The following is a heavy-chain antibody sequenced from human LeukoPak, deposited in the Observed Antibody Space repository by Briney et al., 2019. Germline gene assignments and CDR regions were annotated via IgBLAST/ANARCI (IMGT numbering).Heavy chain of an antibody. J-gene: IGHJ4*02. CDR1: GFTFSHYW. CDR3: VRDYDGGLDY. D-gene: IGHD4-23*01. CDR2: VKQDESSK. V-gene: IGHV3-7*01. Sequence: GGSLRLSCAASGFTFSHYWMAWVRQAPGKGPEWVANVKQDESSKFYADSVKGRFTISRDNAKNSLYLQMNGLRVEDTALYYCVRDYDGGLDYWGQGTLVTVSS.